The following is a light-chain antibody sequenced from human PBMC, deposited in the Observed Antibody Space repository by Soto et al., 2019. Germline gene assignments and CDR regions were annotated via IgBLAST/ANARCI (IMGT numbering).Light chain of an antibody. CDR1: SSDVGGNH. CDR2: DVS. Sequence: QSALTQPASVSGSPGQSVTISCTGTSSDVGGNHVSWYQQHPGKAPRLIIYDVSNRPSGISTRFSGSKSDNTASLTIAVLQADDEADYYCSSHTNSSHYVFGSGTKLTVL. J-gene: IGLJ1*01. V-gene: IGLV2-14*01. CDR3: SSHTNSSHYV.